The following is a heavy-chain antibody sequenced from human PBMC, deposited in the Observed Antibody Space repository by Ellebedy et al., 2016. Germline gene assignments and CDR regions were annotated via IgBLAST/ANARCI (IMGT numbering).Heavy chain of an antibody. CDR1: GFTVSSNY. J-gene: IGHJ5*02. CDR3: ARGHMTTVTTKMVDDWLDP. V-gene: IGHV3-66*01. CDR2: IYSGGST. Sequence: GGSLRLSCAASGFTVSSNYMSWVRQAPGKGLEWVSVIYSGGSTYYADSVKGRFTISRDNSKNTLYLQMNSLRAEDTAVYYCARGHMTTVTTKMVDDWLDPWGQGTLVTVSS. D-gene: IGHD4-17*01.